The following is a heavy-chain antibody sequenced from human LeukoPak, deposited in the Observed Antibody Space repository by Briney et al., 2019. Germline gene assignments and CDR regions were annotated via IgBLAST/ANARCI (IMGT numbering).Heavy chain of an antibody. CDR3: AKYHPPYDYGDYPRMDY. V-gene: IGHV3-30*02. CDR2: IRYDGSNK. J-gene: IGHJ4*02. CDR1: GFTFSSYA. D-gene: IGHD4-17*01. Sequence: GGSLRLSCAASGFTFSSYAMHWVRQAPGKGLEWVAFIRYDGSNKYYADSVKGRFTISRDNSKNTLYLQMNSLRAEDTAVYYCAKYHPPYDYGDYPRMDYWGQGTLVTVSS.